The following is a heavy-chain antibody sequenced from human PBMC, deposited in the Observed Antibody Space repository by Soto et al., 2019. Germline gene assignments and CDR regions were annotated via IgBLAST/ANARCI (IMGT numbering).Heavy chain of an antibody. CDR3: ARVAGLEHGPLGY. J-gene: IGHJ4*02. D-gene: IGHD1-1*01. V-gene: IGHV3-11*01. CDR2: ISSSGSTI. Sequence: GGSLRLSCAASGFTFNEYYMSWIRQTPGKGLEWVSHISSSGSTIYYTDSVKGRFTIFRDNARNSLYLQMNSLRAEDTAVYYCARVAGLEHGPLGYWGQGTLVTVSS. CDR1: GFTFNEYY.